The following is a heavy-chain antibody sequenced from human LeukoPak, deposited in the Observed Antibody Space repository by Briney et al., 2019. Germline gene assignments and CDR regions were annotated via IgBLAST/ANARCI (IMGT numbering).Heavy chain of an antibody. Sequence: PSETLSLTCTVSGGSISSYYWSWLRQPPGKGLEWNGYIYSSGSTNYNPSLKSRVTISLDTSKNQFSLKLTSVTAADTAVYYCARHFFEYDFWCASVGAFDIWGQGTMVTVSS. V-gene: IGHV4-59*08. CDR1: GGSISSYY. CDR3: ARHFFEYDFWCASVGAFDI. D-gene: IGHD3-3*01. J-gene: IGHJ3*02. CDR2: IYSSGST.